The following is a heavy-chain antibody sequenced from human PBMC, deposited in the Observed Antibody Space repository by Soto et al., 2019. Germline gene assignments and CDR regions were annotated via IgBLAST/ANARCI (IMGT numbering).Heavy chain of an antibody. CDR1: GGSISSGGYY. V-gene: IGHV4-31*03. CDR2: IYYSGST. CDR3: ARTTYYDILTGRPNDAFDI. D-gene: IGHD3-9*01. Sequence: QVQLQESGPGLVKPSQTLSLTCTVSGGSISSGGYYWSWIRQHPGKGLEWIGYIYYSGSTYYNPSLRSRVTTSVDTSKNQFSLKLSSVTAADTAVYYCARTTYYDILTGRPNDAFDIWGQGTMVTVSS. J-gene: IGHJ3*02.